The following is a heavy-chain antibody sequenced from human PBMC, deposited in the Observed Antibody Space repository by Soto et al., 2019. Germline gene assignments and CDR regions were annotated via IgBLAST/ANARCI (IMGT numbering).Heavy chain of an antibody. J-gene: IGHJ4*02. D-gene: IGHD3-22*01. CDR1: GFTFTSSA. Sequence: SVKVSCKASGFTFTSSAVQWVRQARGQRLEWIGWIVVGSGNTNYAQKFQERVTITRDMSTSTAYMELSSLRSEDTAVYYCAATAPSIDDSSGPAFDYWGQGTLVTVSS. V-gene: IGHV1-58*01. CDR3: AATAPSIDDSSGPAFDY. CDR2: IVVGSGNT.